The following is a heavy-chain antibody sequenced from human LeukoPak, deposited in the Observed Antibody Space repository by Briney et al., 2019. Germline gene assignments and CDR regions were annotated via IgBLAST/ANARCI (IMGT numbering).Heavy chain of an antibody. CDR2: ISYDGSNK. Sequence: GGSLRLSCAASGFTFSSYAMHWVRQAPGKGLEWVAVISYDGSNKYYADSVKGRFTISRDNSKNTLYLQMNSLRAEDTAVYYCAKGSHGVSSGYYYWGQGTLVTVSS. D-gene: IGHD3-22*01. V-gene: IGHV3-30-3*01. CDR3: AKGSHGVSSGYYY. J-gene: IGHJ4*02. CDR1: GFTFSSYA.